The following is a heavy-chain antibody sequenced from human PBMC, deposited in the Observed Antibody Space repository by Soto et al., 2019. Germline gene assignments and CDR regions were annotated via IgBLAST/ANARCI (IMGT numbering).Heavy chain of an antibody. CDR2: ISSSGSTI. J-gene: IGHJ6*03. V-gene: IGHV3-11*01. Sequence: GGSLRLSCAASGFTFSDYYMSWIRQAPGKGLEWVSYISSSGSTIYYADSVKGRFTISRDNAKNSLYLQMNSLRAEDTAVYYCASTRGYCSGGSCYPPSFYMDVWGKGTTVTVSS. CDR1: GFTFSDYY. CDR3: ASTRGYCSGGSCYPPSFYMDV. D-gene: IGHD2-15*01.